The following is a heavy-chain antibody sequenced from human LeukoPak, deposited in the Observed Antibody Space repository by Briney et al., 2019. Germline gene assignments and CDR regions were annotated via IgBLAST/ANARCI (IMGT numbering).Heavy chain of an antibody. Sequence: SETLSPTCTVSGGSISSSSYYWSWIRQPPGKGLEWIGYIYHSGSTNYNPSLKSRVTISVDTPKNQFSLKLSSVTAADTAVYYCARFYGSGSDAAFDIWGQGTMVTVSS. CDR1: GGSISSSSYY. CDR3: ARFYGSGSDAAFDI. J-gene: IGHJ3*02. V-gene: IGHV4-61*01. CDR2: IYHSGST. D-gene: IGHD3-10*01.